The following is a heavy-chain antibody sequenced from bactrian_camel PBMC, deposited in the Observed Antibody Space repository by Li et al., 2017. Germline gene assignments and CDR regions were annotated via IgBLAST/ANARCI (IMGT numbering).Heavy chain of an antibody. D-gene: IGHD3*01. J-gene: IGHJ4*01. CDR3: RASCLTDRVAVY. CDR1: GFTYLRNC. Sequence: HVQLVESGGGSVEAGRSLRLSCKADGFTYLRNCMGWFRQAPGKEREGVAVTSAGGGSTYVADSVKGRFTISRGNAKNTLYLQMNALKTEDTAVYVCRASCLTDRVAVYWGQGTQVTVS. CDR2: TSAGGGST. V-gene: IGHV3S1*01.